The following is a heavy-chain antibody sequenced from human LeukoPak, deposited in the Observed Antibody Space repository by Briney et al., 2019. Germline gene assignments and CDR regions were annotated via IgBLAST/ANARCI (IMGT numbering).Heavy chain of an antibody. CDR1: GFTFSSYE. D-gene: IGHD3-10*01. V-gene: IGHV3-48*03. CDR2: ISSSGSTI. Sequence: GGSLRLSCAASGFTFSSYEMNWVRQAPGKGLEWVSYISSSGSTIYYADSVKGRFTISRDNAKNSLYLQMNSLRAGDTAVYYCARELRGGFGELLRYYYYYGMDVWGQGTTVTVSS. CDR3: ARELRGGFGELLRYYYYYGMDV. J-gene: IGHJ6*02.